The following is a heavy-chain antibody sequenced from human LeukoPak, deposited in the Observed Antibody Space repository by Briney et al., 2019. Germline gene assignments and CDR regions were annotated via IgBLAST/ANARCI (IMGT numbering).Heavy chain of an antibody. D-gene: IGHD5-18*01. Sequence: GSLRLSCAASGFAFRDYSMNWVRQAPGKGLEWVSYISSSDNTIHYADSVKGRFTISRDNAKNSLYLEMNSLGDEDTAVYCCARVHRGYSYGRLDYWGQGTLVTVSS. CDR1: GFAFRDYS. J-gene: IGHJ4*02. V-gene: IGHV3-48*02. CDR2: ISSSDNTI. CDR3: ARVHRGYSYGRLDY.